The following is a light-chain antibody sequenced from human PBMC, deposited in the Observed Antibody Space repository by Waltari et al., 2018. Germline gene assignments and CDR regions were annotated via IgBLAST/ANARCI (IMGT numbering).Light chain of an antibody. CDR2: DNN. CDR1: SSNIGAGYA. CDR3: QSYDSSVKV. Sequence: QSVLTQPPSVSGAPGQRVTISCTGSSSNIGAGYAVHWYQQLPGTAPKLLIYDNNNRPSGVPDRFSGSKSGTSASLAITGLQAEDEADYYCQSYDSSVKVFGGGTKLTVL. J-gene: IGLJ2*01. V-gene: IGLV1-40*01.